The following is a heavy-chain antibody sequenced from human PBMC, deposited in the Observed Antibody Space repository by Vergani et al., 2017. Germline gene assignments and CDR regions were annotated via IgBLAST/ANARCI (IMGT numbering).Heavy chain of an antibody. Sequence: QVQLVESGGGVVQPGRSLRLSCAASGFTFSSYAMHWVRQAPGKGLEWVAVISYDGSNKYYADSVKGRFTISRDNSKNTLYLQMNSLRAEDTAVYYCARVKVGDFAYSRGGDYFDYWGQGTLVTVSS. CDR1: GFTFSSYA. CDR2: ISYDGSNK. CDR3: ARVKVGDFAYSRGGDYFDY. V-gene: IGHV3-30-3*01. D-gene: IGHD6-19*01. J-gene: IGHJ4*02.